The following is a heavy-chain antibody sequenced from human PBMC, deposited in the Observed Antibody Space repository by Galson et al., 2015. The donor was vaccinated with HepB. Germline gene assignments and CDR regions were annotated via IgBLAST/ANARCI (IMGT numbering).Heavy chain of an antibody. D-gene: IGHD6-13*01. CDR2: ISYDGTNK. CDR3: ARVVGSSSSWNGVYDY. J-gene: IGHJ4*02. V-gene: IGHV3-30*04. CDR1: GFTFSNYA. Sequence: SLRLSCAVSGFTFSNYAMHWVRQAPGKGLEWVTVISYDGTNKYYADSVRGRFSISRDNSQNTLCLQMNSLRTEDTAVYYCARVVGSSSSWNGVYDYWGQGTLVTVS.